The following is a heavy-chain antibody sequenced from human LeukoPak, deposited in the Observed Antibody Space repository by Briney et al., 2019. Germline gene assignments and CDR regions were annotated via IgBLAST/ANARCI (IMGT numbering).Heavy chain of an antibody. CDR2: ISSSGSTI. V-gene: IGHV3-48*03. Sequence: GGSLRLSCAASGFTFSSYEMNWVRQAPGKGLEWVSYISSSGSTIYYADSVKGRFTISRDNAKNSLYLQMNSLRAEDTAVYYFASEPHGDYGPQNYYYMDVWGKGTTVTVSS. CDR1: GFTFSSYE. J-gene: IGHJ6*03. CDR3: ASEPHGDYGPQNYYYMDV. D-gene: IGHD4-17*01.